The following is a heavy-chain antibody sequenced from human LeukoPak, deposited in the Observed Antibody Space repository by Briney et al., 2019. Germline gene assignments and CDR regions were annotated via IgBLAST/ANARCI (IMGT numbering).Heavy chain of an antibody. CDR1: GGSLSSGSYY. CDR2: IYTSGST. V-gene: IGHV4-61*02. J-gene: IGHJ5*02. Sequence: SQTLSLTCTVSGGSLSSGSYYWSWIRQPAGKGLEWIGRIYTSGSTNYNPSLKSRVTISVDTSKNQFSLKLSSVTAADTAVYYCAREPAVAGTKSWFDPWGQGTLVTVSS. CDR3: AREPAVAGTKSWFDP. D-gene: IGHD6-19*01.